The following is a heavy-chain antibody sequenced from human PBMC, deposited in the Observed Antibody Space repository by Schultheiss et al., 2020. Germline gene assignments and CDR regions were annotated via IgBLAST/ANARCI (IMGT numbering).Heavy chain of an antibody. D-gene: IGHD1-26*01. J-gene: IGHJ4*02. Sequence: SETLSLTCTVSGGSISSYYWSWIRQPPGKGLEWIGYIYYSGSTSYNPSLKSRVTISVDTSKNQFSLQLNSVTPEDTAVYYCVREVGAALHKALDSWGQGSLVTVSS. CDR2: IYYSGST. CDR3: VREVGAALHKALDS. CDR1: GGSISSYY. V-gene: IGHV4-59*12.